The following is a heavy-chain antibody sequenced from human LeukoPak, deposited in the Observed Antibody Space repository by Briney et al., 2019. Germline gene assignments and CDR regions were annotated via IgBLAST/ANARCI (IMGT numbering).Heavy chain of an antibody. Sequence: PSETLSLTCTVSGGSISSYYWSWIRQPPGKGLEWIGSIYHSGSTYYNPSLKSRVTISVDTSKNQFSLKLSSVTAADTAVYYCARTVHTYYDFWSGFDLWGRGTLVTVSS. D-gene: IGHD3-3*01. CDR2: IYHSGST. J-gene: IGHJ2*01. CDR3: ARTVHTYYDFWSGFDL. V-gene: IGHV4-59*08. CDR1: GGSISSYY.